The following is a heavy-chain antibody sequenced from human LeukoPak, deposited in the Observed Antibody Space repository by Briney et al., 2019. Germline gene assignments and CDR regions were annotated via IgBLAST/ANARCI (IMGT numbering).Heavy chain of an antibody. CDR3: ARGPWCSSTSCPAEYFQH. J-gene: IGHJ1*01. Sequence: SQTLALTCTVSGGSISSGDYYWSWIRQPPGKGLEWIGYIYYSGSTYYNPSLKSRVTISVDTSKNQFSLKLSSVTAADTAVYYCARGPWCSSTSCPAEYFQHWGQGTLVTVSS. CDR1: GGSISSGDYY. CDR2: IYYSGST. V-gene: IGHV4-30-4*01. D-gene: IGHD2-2*01.